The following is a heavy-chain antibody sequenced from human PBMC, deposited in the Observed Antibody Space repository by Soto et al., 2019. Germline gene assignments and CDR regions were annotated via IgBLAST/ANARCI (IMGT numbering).Heavy chain of an antibody. J-gene: IGHJ5*02. CDR2: ISYRGTT. Sequence: QVQLQESGPRLVKPSQDLSLTCTVSGGSINSGAYHWSWVRQHPGKGLEWIGAISYRGTTYPNPSLQSRMTMSVDPSKTQLSLKLSSVTAADTAVYYCARMSATGTRWFDPWGPGTLVTVSS. D-gene: IGHD1-1*01. CDR1: GGSINSGAYH. V-gene: IGHV4-31*03. CDR3: ARMSATGTRWFDP.